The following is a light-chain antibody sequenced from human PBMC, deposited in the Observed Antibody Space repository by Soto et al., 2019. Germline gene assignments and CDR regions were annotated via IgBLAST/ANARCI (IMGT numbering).Light chain of an antibody. J-gene: IGLJ2*01. V-gene: IGLV4-69*01. CDR1: SGHSSYA. Sequence: QSVLTQSPSASASLGASVKLTCTLSSGHSSYAIAWHQQQPEKGPRYLMKLNSDGSHSKGDGIPDRFSGSSSGAERYLTISSRQSEDEADDYCQTWGTGIQVFGGGTKLTVL. CDR3: QTWGTGIQV. CDR2: LNSDGSH.